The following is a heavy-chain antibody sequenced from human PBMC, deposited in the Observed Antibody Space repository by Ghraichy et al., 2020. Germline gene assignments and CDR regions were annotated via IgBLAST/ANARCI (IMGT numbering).Heavy chain of an antibody. CDR1: GFTFSSYA. Sequence: GGSLRLSCAASGFTFSSYAMHWVRQAPGKGLEYVSAISSNGGSTYYANSVKGRFTIARDNSKNPLYLQMGSLRAEDMAVYYGARGSQKVAGTDYYYGMDVWGQGTTVTVSS. V-gene: IGHV3-64*01. D-gene: IGHD6-19*01. CDR3: ARGSQKVAGTDYYYGMDV. J-gene: IGHJ6*02. CDR2: ISSNGGST.